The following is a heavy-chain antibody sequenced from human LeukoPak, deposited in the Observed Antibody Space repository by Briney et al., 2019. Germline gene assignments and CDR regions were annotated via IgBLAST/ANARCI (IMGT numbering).Heavy chain of an antibody. CDR3: AKGRSAVRDTFDS. CDR1: GFSFSRRG. CDR2: MNPSGVTT. V-gene: IGHV3-23*01. Sequence: GGSLRLSCTTSGFSFSRRGMNWVRHPPGKGLEWVSAMNPSGVTTDSAASVRGRFTISRDNSKNTLYLQMSSLRAEDTALYYCAKGRSAVRDTFDSWGQGTVVTVSS. J-gene: IGHJ3*01. D-gene: IGHD3-10*01.